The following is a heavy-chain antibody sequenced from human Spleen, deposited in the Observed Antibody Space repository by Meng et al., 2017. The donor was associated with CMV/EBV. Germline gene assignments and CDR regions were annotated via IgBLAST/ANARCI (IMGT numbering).Heavy chain of an antibody. CDR2: MSGSGGST. CDR3: AKGGAAARGWFDY. V-gene: IGHV3-23*01. D-gene: IGHD2-2*01. CDR1: GFTFSSYA. Sequence: GGSLRLSCAASGFTFSSYAMSWVRQAPGKGLEWVSAMSGSGGSTYYADPVKGRFTISRDNSKNTLYLQMNSLRAEDTAVYYCAKGGAAARGWFDYWDQGTLVTVSS. J-gene: IGHJ4*02.